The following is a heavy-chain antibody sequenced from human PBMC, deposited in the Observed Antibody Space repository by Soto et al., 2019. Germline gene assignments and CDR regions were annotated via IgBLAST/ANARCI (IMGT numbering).Heavy chain of an antibody. CDR3: ARDRGKDTIFGVVIQNWFDP. Sequence: SETLSLTCTVSGGSISSGGYYWSWIRQHPGKGLEWIGYIYYSGSTYYNPSLKSRVTISVDTSKNQFSLKLSSVTAADTAVYYCARDRGKDTIFGVVIQNWFDPWGQGTLVTVSS. CDR1: GGSISSGGYY. D-gene: IGHD3-3*01. J-gene: IGHJ5*02. V-gene: IGHV4-31*03. CDR2: IYYSGST.